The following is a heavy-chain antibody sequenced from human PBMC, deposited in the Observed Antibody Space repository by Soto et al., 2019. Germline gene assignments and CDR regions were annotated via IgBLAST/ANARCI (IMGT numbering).Heavy chain of an antibody. Sequence: PSETLSLTCAVSGGSFTSNNWWTWVRQPPGQGLEWIGEIYRTGSTNYNPSLRSRVTISLDKSENQFSLKVTSLTAADTAVYYCASRDPGTSVDYWGQGTLVTVSS. CDR2: IYRTGST. V-gene: IGHV4-4*02. CDR1: GGSFTSNNW. CDR3: ASRDPGTSVDY. J-gene: IGHJ4*02. D-gene: IGHD1-7*01.